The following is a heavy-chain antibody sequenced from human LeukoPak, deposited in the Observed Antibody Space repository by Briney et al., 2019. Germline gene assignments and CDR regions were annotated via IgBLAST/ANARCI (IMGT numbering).Heavy chain of an antibody. J-gene: IGHJ3*02. D-gene: IGHD1-1*01. V-gene: IGHV4-34*01. CDR1: GGSFSGYY. CDR2: INHSGST. CDR3: ARTTGTTDGDAFDI. Sequence: SETLSLTCAVYGGSFSGYYWSWIRQPPGKGLEWIGEINHSGSTKYNPSLKSRVTISVDTSKNQFSLKLSSVTAADTAVYYCARTTGTTDGDAFDIWGQGTMVTVSS.